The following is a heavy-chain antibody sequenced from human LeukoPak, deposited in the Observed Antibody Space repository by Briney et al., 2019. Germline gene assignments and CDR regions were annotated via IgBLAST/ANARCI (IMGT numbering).Heavy chain of an antibody. D-gene: IGHD4-17*01. CDR3: ARGAVTGFDF. CDR2: IGKTGDT. CDR1: GFTFTTYD. V-gene: IGHV3-13*01. Sequence: PGGSLRLSCAASGFTFTTYDFHWVRQGAGKCLEWVSGIGKTGDTYYLDSVKGRFTFSRENAWNSLSLQMNSLTAGDTAVYYCARGAVTGFDFWGPGTLVIVSS. J-gene: IGHJ4*02.